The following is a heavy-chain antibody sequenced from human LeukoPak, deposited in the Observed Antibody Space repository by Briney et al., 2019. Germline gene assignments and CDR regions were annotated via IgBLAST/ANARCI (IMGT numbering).Heavy chain of an antibody. CDR2: ISKSGDTT. Sequence: GGSLRLSCAASGFTFSDYYMSWIRQAPGKGLEWVSYISKSGDTTVYADSVKGRFSISRNNAKNSLYLQMNSLRAEDTAVYYCARVLGSYASDYWGQGTLVTVSS. J-gene: IGHJ4*02. V-gene: IGHV3-11*01. CDR3: ARVLGSYASDY. D-gene: IGHD3-16*01. CDR1: GFTFSDYY.